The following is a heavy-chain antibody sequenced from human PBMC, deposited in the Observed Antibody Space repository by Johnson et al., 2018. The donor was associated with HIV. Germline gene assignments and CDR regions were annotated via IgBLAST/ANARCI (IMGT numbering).Heavy chain of an antibody. CDR1: GFTFSSYA. CDR2: ISYDGSNK. Sequence: QVQLVESGGGLVQPGGSLRLSCAASGFTFSSYAMHWVRQAPGKGLEWVAVISYDGSNKYYADSVRGRITISRDNSKNTLYLQMNSLRAEDTAVYYCAGERFSDILTGYHAFDVWGQGTMVTVSS. D-gene: IGHD3-9*01. V-gene: IGHV3-30-3*01. J-gene: IGHJ3*01. CDR3: AGERFSDILTGYHAFDV.